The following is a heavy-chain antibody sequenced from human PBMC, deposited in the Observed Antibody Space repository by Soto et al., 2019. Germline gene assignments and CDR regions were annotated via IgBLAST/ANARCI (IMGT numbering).Heavy chain of an antibody. CDR1: GGSFSGYY. CDR2: INHSGST. J-gene: IGHJ4*02. Sequence: QVQLQQWGAGLLKPSETLSLTCAVYGGSFSGYYWSWIRQPPGKGLEWIGEINHSGSTKYNPSLKSRVTISVDTSKNQFSLKLSSVTAADTAVYYCARGRARGRGYSYGYVFWGQGTLVTVSS. V-gene: IGHV4-34*01. D-gene: IGHD5-18*01. CDR3: ARGRARGRGYSYGYVF.